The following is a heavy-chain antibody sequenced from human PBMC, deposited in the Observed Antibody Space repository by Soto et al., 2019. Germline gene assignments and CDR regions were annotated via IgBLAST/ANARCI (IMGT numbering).Heavy chain of an antibody. Sequence: GGSLRLSCAASGFTFSSYAMSWVRQAPGKGLEWVSAISGSGGSTYYADSVKGRFTISRDNSKNTLYLQMNSLRAEDTAVYYCAKDIGGYDSSGYYLLWGQGTLVTVSS. V-gene: IGHV3-23*01. D-gene: IGHD3-22*01. CDR3: AKDIGGYDSSGYYLL. J-gene: IGHJ4*02. CDR1: GFTFSSYA. CDR2: ISGSGGST.